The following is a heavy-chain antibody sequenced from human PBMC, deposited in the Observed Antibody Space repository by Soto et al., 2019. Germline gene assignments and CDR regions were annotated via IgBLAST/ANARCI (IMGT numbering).Heavy chain of an antibody. CDR2: IYYSGST. J-gene: IGHJ6*04. D-gene: IGHD3-9*01. Sequence: PSETLSLTCTVSGGSISSGDYYWSWIRQPPGKGLEWIGYIYYSGSTYYNPSLKSRVTISVDTSKNQFSLKLSSVTAADTAVYYCDRDLGDILTHGMDVWGKGTTVTVSS. V-gene: IGHV4-30-4*01. CDR3: DRDLGDILTHGMDV. CDR1: GGSISSGDYY.